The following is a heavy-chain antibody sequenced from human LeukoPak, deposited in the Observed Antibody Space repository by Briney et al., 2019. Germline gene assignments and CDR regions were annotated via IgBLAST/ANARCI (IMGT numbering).Heavy chain of an antibody. CDR1: GFTFSSYG. CDR3: ARDLTATFDYFDS. D-gene: IGHD4-11*01. CDR2: IRYDGSNK. Sequence: GGSLRLSCAASGFTFSSYGMHWVRQAPGKGLEWVAFIRYDGSNKYYADSVKGRFTISRDNSKNTLYLQMNSLRGEDTALYYCARDLTATFDYFDSWGRGTLVTVSS. J-gene: IGHJ4*02. V-gene: IGHV3-30*02.